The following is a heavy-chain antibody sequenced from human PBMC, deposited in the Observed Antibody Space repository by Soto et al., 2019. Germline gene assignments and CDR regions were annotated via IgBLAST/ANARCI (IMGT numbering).Heavy chain of an antibody. CDR1: GGSISSYY. D-gene: IGHD5-12*01. J-gene: IGHJ4*02. Sequence: SETLSLTCTVSGGSISSYYWSWIRQPPGKGLEWIGYIYYSGSTNYNPSLKSRVTISVDTSKNQFSLKLSSVTAADTAVYYCARLRGYSGYDPYYLDYWGQGTLVTVSS. CDR3: ARLRGYSGYDPYYLDY. CDR2: IYYSGST. V-gene: IGHV4-59*08.